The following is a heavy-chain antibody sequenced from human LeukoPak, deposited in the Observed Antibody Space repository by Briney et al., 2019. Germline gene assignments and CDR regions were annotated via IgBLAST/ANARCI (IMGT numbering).Heavy chain of an antibody. CDR3: ARGDCSSTSCYSGGYYYYYGMDV. Sequence: GGSLRLSCAASGFTFSSYGMHWVRQAPGKGLEWVAVIWYDGSNKYYADSVKGRFTISRDNSKNTLYLQMNSLRAEGTAVYYCARGDCSSTSCYSGGYYYYYGMDVWGQGTTVTVSS. J-gene: IGHJ6*02. D-gene: IGHD2-2*01. V-gene: IGHV3-33*01. CDR1: GFTFSSYG. CDR2: IWYDGSNK.